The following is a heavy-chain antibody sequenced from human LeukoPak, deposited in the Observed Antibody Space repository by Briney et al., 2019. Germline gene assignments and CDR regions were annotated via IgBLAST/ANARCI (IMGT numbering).Heavy chain of an antibody. J-gene: IGHJ3*02. CDR3: ARDTIRTLYTVTPSHAFDI. Sequence: TPSQTLSLTCAVSGGSISSGGYSWSWIRQPPGKGLEWIGYIYHSGSTYYNPSLKSRVTISVDRSKNQFSLRLTSVTAADTAVYYCARDTIRTLYTVTPSHAFDIWGQGTMVTVSS. CDR2: IYHSGST. V-gene: IGHV4-30-2*01. D-gene: IGHD4-17*01. CDR1: GGSISSGGYS.